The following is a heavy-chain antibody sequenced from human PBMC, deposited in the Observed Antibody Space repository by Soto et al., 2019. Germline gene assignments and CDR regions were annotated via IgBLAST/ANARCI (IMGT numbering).Heavy chain of an antibody. CDR2: ISSSSSHI. CDR3: VRERGLSSFYGMDV. CDR1: GFTLTNYS. Sequence: EVQLVESGGGLVKPGGSLRLSCAASGFTLTNYSMNWVRQAPGKGLEWVSSISSSSSHIYYADSVKGRFTISRDNARNSVYLQMNSLRAEDTAVYYCVRERGLSSFYGMDVWGQGTTVTVSS. J-gene: IGHJ6*02. V-gene: IGHV3-21*02. D-gene: IGHD3-10*01.